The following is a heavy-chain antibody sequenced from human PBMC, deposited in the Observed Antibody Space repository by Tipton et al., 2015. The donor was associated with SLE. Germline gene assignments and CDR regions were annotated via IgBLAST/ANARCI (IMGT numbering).Heavy chain of an antibody. CDR1: GGSISSSNHY. V-gene: IGHV4-39*07. Sequence: LRLSCTVSGGSISSSNHYWGWIRQPPGKGLEWIGSIYYSGSTYYNPSLKSRVTILVDTSKNQFSLQLTSVTAADTAVYYCTRGGRGDGANPFDPWGQGTLVTVSS. CDR3: TRGGRGDGANPFDP. J-gene: IGHJ5*02. CDR2: IYYSGST. D-gene: IGHD4/OR15-4a*01.